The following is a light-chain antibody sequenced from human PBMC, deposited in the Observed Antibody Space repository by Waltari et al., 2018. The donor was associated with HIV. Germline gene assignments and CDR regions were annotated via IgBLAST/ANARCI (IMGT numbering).Light chain of an antibody. CDR1: KLRDKY. Sequence: SYELTQPPSVSVSPGQTASITCSGDKLRDKYACWYHQKPGQSPVLVIYQDTKRPSGIPERVSGSNSGNTATLTISGTQAMDEADYYCQAWDYSSYVVFGGGTKLTVL. CDR3: QAWDYSSYVV. CDR2: QDT. V-gene: IGLV3-1*01. J-gene: IGLJ2*01.